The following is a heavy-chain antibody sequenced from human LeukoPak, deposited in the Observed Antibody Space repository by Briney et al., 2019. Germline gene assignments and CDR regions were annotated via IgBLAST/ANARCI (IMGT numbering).Heavy chain of an antibody. CDR3: ARAGGSNAFDI. CDR1: GGSISSGGYS. Sequence: SETLSLTCAVSGGSISSGGYSWSWIRQPPGKGLEWIGYIYHSGSTYYNPSLKSRVTISVDTSKNQFSLKLSSVTAADTAVYYCARAGGSNAFDIWGQGTMVTVSS. CDR2: IYHSGST. J-gene: IGHJ3*02. V-gene: IGHV4-30-2*01.